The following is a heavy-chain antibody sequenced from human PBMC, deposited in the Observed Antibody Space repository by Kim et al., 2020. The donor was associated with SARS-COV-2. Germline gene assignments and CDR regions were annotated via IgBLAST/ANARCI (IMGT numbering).Heavy chain of an antibody. CDR2: YAT. V-gene: IGHV3-73*01. J-gene: IGHJ4*02. CDR3: TVPLGSLSV. D-gene: IGHD3-10*01. Sequence: YATTYAASVKGTFTISRDDSKNTAYLQMNSLKTEDTAVYYCTVPLGSLSVWGQGTLVTVSS.